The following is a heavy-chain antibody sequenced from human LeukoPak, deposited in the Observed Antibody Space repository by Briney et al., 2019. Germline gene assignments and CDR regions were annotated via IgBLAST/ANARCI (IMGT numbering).Heavy chain of an antibody. CDR1: GVSISSLY. CDR3: ATDPLYGVYFYY. J-gene: IGHJ4*02. D-gene: IGHD4-17*01. Sequence: SETLSLTCTVSGVSISSLYWSWIRQPAGKGLEWIGRIYTSGSTNYNPSLKSRVIMSVDTSKNQFSLKLSSVTAADTAVYYCATDPLYGVYFYYWGQGTLVTVSS. CDR2: IYTSGST. V-gene: IGHV4-4*07.